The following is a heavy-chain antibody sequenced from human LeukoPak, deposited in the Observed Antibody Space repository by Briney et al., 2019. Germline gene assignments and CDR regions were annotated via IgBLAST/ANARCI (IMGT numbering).Heavy chain of an antibody. CDR1: GFTFSSYS. CDR3: AKSIAAVYYYYMDV. CDR2: ISGSGGST. J-gene: IGHJ6*03. D-gene: IGHD6-6*01. Sequence: QPGGSLRLSCAASGFTFSSYSMNWVRQAPGKGLEWVSAISGSGGSTYYADSVKGRFTISRDNSKNTLYLQMNSLRAEDTAVYYCAKSIAAVYYYYMDVWGKGTTVTVSS. V-gene: IGHV3-23*01.